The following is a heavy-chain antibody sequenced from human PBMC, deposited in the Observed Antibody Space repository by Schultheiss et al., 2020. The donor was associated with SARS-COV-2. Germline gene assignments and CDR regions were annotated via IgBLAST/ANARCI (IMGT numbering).Heavy chain of an antibody. Sequence: ASVKVSCKASGYTFTGYYMHWVRQAPGQGLEWMGWINPNSGGTNYAQKFQGWVTMTRDTSISTAYMELSRLRSDDTAVYYCARIAYYYDRGAFDIWGQGTLVTVSS. D-gene: IGHD3-22*01. CDR3: ARIAYYYDRGAFDI. V-gene: IGHV1-2*04. CDR2: INPNSGGT. J-gene: IGHJ3*02. CDR1: GYTFTGYY.